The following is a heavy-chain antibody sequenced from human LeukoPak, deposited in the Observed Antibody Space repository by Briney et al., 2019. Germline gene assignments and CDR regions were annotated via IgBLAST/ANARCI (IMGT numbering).Heavy chain of an antibody. V-gene: IGHV3-30*18. Sequence: GGSLRLSCAASGFTFNNYGMHWVRQAPGKGLEWVAVISYDGRNKHYPDSVKGRFTISRDISTDTLWLQMDSLRAEDTAVYYCANWGYYDFWSGYSEKNYGMDVWGQGTTVTVSS. J-gene: IGHJ6*02. CDR2: ISYDGRNK. CDR1: GFTFNNYG. D-gene: IGHD3-3*01. CDR3: ANWGYYDFWSGYSEKNYGMDV.